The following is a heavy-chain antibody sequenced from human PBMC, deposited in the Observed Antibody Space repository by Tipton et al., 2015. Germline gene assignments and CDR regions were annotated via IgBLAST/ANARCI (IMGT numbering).Heavy chain of an antibody. Sequence: TLSLTCVVSGDSITTNNWWSWVRQPPGKGLEWIGEIYHSGSTNYNPSLKSRVTISVDTSKTQFSLKMSSVTASDTAVYYCARARGRHGGLFDSWGQGILVTVSS. D-gene: IGHD4-23*01. V-gene: IGHV4/OR15-8*01. CDR1: GDSITTNNW. CDR3: ARARGRHGGLFDS. CDR2: IYHSGST. J-gene: IGHJ4*02.